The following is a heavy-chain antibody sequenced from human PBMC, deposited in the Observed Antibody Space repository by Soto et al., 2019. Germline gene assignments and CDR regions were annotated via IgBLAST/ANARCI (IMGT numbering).Heavy chain of an antibody. CDR3: ARDPPYDYVWGSYTRYYGMDV. V-gene: IGHV1-18*01. Sequence: ASVKVSCEACGYTFTSYGISWVRQAPGQGLEWMGWISAYNGNTNYAQKLQGRVTMTTDTSTSTAYMELRSLRSDDTAVYYCARDPPYDYVWGSYTRYYGMDVWGQGTTVTVSS. CDR1: GYTFTSYG. J-gene: IGHJ6*02. CDR2: ISAYNGNT. D-gene: IGHD3-16*01.